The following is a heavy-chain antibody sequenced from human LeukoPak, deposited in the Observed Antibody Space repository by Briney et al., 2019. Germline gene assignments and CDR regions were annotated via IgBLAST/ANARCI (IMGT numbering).Heavy chain of an antibody. D-gene: IGHD3-10*01. CDR3: ARGWELSI. Sequence: ASVKVSCKASGYTFTNYGISWVRQAPGQGPEWMGWISTYNGNTNYAQKLQDRVTMTTDTSTSTAYMELRSLRSDDAALYYCARGWELSIWGQGTMVTVSS. V-gene: IGHV1-18*01. CDR2: ISTYNGNT. J-gene: IGHJ3*02. CDR1: GYTFTNYG.